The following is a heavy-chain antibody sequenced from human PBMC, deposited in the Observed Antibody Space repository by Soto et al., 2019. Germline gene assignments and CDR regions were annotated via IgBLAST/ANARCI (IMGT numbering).Heavy chain of an antibody. D-gene: IGHD3-3*01. CDR2: IDPSDSYT. CDR3: ARHANRRYYDFWSGYATPYGMDV. CDR1: GYSFTSYW. J-gene: IGHJ6*02. Sequence: GESLKISCKGSGYSFTSYWISWVRQMPGKGLEWMGRIDPSDSYTNYSPSFQGHVTISADKSISTAYLQWSSLKASDTAMYYCARHANRRYYDFWSGYATPYGMDVWGQGTTVTVSS. V-gene: IGHV5-10-1*01.